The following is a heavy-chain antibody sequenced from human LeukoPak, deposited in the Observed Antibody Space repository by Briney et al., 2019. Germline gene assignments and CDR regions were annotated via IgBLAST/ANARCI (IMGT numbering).Heavy chain of an antibody. CDR1: GYTFNTYG. D-gene: IGHD2-2*01. J-gene: IGHJ4*02. CDR3: ARAWDWSSTNCYAYFDF. V-gene: IGHV1-18*01. CDR2: IIAYNGNR. Sequence: ASVNVSCKTSGYTFNTYGFTWVRQAPGQGLEWMGWIIAYNGNRIYAQQLQDRVTMTTDTSTTTSYMELRSLRSDDTAVYYCARAWDWSSTNCYAYFDFGGQGTLVTVSS.